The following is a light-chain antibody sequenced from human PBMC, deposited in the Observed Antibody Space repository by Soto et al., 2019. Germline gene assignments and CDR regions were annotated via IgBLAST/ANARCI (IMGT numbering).Light chain of an antibody. CDR2: GAS. J-gene: IGKJ4*01. CDR1: QSVSSRY. CDR3: QQYGSSPPLT. Sequence: GVTQSPCTLSLSTGERATLSCRASQSVSSRYLAWYQQKPGQAPRLLIYGASSRATGIPDRFSGSGSGTDFTLIISRLEPEDFAVYYCQQYGSSPPLTFGGGTKV. V-gene: IGKV3-20*01.